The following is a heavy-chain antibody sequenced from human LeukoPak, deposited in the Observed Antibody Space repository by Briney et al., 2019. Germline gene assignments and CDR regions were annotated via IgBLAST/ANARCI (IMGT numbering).Heavy chain of an antibody. CDR2: IYYSGST. D-gene: IGHD3-16*01. Sequence: SETLSLTCTVSGGSISSYYWSWIRQPPGKGLEWVGYIYYSGSTNYNPSLQSRVTISVDTSKNQFSLKLSSVTAADTAVYYCARDGPRRYYFDYWGQGTLVTVSS. CDR1: GGSISSYY. V-gene: IGHV4-59*01. J-gene: IGHJ4*02. CDR3: ARDGPRRYYFDY.